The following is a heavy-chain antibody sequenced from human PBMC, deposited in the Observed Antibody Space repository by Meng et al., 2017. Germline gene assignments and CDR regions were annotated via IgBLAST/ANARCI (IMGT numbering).Heavy chain of an antibody. D-gene: IGHD4-17*01. Sequence: SVKVSCKASGGTFSSYAISWVRQAPGQGLEWMGGIIPIFGTANYAQKFQGRVTMTRDTSTSTVYMELSSLRSEDTAVYYCARVHDYGDYVDYWGQGTLVTVSS. CDR3: ARVHDYGDYVDY. CDR2: IIPIFGTA. J-gene: IGHJ4*02. CDR1: GGTFSSYA. V-gene: IGHV1-69*05.